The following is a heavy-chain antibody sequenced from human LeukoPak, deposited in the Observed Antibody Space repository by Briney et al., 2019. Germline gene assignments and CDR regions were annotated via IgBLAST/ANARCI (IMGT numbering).Heavy chain of an antibody. V-gene: IGHV3-9*03. CDR1: GFTFDDYA. CDR3: AKAGYSGSYHFFDY. D-gene: IGHD1-26*01. CDR2: ISWNSGSI. J-gene: IGHJ4*02. Sequence: PGRSLRLSCAASGFTFDDYAMHWVRQAPGKGLEWVSGISWNSGSIGYADLVKGRFTISRDNAKNSLYLQMNSLRAEDMALYYCAKAGYSGSYHFFDYWGQGTLVTVSS.